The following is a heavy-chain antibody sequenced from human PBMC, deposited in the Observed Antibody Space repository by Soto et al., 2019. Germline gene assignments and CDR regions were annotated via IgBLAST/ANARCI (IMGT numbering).Heavy chain of an antibody. D-gene: IGHD3-10*01. CDR1: GFTFGNYW. CDR2: INGDGSST. CDR3: VRDAGHRGDY. J-gene: IGHJ4*02. V-gene: IGHV3-74*03. Sequence: EVQLVESGGGLIQPGGSLRLACVASGFTFGNYWMHWVRQSPGKGLVWVSSINGDGSSTTYADSVEGRFTVSRDSAKNTLHLQMNSLRVEDTAVYYCVRDAGHRGDYWGQGTLVTVSS.